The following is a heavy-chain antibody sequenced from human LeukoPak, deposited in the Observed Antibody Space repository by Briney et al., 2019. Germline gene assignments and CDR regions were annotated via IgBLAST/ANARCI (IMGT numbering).Heavy chain of an antibody. V-gene: IGHV4-34*08. CDR1: GFTFSSYW. CDR2: INHSGST. D-gene: IGHD4-17*01. CDR3: ATATVTASDAFDY. J-gene: IGHJ4*02. Sequence: GSLRLSCAASGFTFSSYWMSWIRQPPGKGLEWIGEINHSGSTNYNPSLKSRVTISVDTSKNQFSLKLSSVTAADTAVYYCATATVTASDAFDYWGQGTLVTVSS.